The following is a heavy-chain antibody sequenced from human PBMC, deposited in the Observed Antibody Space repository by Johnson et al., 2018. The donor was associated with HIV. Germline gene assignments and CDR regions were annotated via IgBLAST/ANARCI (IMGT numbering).Heavy chain of an antibody. CDR2: ISSNGGST. Sequence: VQLVESGGGLVQPGGSLRLSCAASGFTFSSYAMHWVRQAPGKGLEYVSAISSNGGSTYYANSVKGRFTISRDNSKNTLYLQMGSLRAEDMAVYYCARDQSEVDAFDIWGQGTMVTVSS. CDR1: GFTFSSYA. V-gene: IGHV3-64*01. J-gene: IGHJ3*02. CDR3: ARDQSEVDAFDI.